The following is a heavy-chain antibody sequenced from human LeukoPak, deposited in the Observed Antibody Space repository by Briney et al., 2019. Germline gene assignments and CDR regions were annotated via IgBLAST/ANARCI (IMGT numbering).Heavy chain of an antibody. CDR3: AKDLQLIMLGYFDY. D-gene: IGHD2-8*01. V-gene: IGHV3-23*01. Sequence: QAGGSVRLSCVASGFTFSSYAMTWVRQAPGKGLEWVSGISGGGGNTYYADSVKGRFTISRDNSKNTLYLQMNTLRAEDTAVYYCAKDLQLIMLGYFDYWGQGTLVTVSS. CDR1: GFTFSSYA. J-gene: IGHJ4*02. CDR2: ISGGGGNT.